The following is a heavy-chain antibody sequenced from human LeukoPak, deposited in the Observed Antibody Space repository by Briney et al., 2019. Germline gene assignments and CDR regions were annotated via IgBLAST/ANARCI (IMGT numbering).Heavy chain of an antibody. CDR2: VSGSGGRGAT. D-gene: IGHD6-13*01. V-gene: IGHV3-23*01. CDR3: AKDIAASGLPRIFDF. CDR1: GFTFSNYV. Sequence: GGSLRLSCAGSGFTFSNYVMSWVRQAPGKGLEWVSCVSGSGGRGATYYTDSVKGRFAISRDNAKNTMYLQMNSLSGEDTAIYYCAKDIAASGLPRIFDFWGQGTLVTVSS. J-gene: IGHJ4*02.